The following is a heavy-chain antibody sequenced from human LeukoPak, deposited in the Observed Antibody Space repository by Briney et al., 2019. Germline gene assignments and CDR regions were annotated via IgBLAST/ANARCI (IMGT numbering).Heavy chain of an antibody. CDR2: IRYDGSNK. D-gene: IGHD5-18*01. CDR3: AKDRATAMVTLFDY. Sequence: PGGSLRLSCAASGFTFSSYGVHWVRQAPGKGLEWVAFIRYDGSNKYYADSVKGRFTISRDNSKNTLYLQMNSLRAEDTAVYYCAKDRATAMVTLFDYWGQGTLVTVSS. J-gene: IGHJ4*02. CDR1: GFTFSSYG. V-gene: IGHV3-30*02.